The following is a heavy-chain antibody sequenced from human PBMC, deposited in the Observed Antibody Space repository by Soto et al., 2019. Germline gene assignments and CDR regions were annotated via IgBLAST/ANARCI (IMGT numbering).Heavy chain of an antibody. CDR3: GRCTSTSCHLGSDY. CDR1: GLSVTDTY. V-gene: IGHV3-30-3*01. J-gene: IGHJ4*02. CDR2: ISHDGINK. Sequence: VGSLRLSCAASGLSVTDTYMSWVRQAPGKGLEWVALISHDGINKYYADSVRGRFTISRDSSTNTLYLQMNSLRAADTAVYYCGRCTSTSCHLGSDYWGQGTLVTVSS. D-gene: IGHD2-2*01.